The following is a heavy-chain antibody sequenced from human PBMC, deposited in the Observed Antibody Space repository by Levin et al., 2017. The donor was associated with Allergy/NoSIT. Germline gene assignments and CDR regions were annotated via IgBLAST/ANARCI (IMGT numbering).Heavy chain of an antibody. D-gene: IGHD3-10*01. CDR2: ISGSGASA. V-gene: IGHV3-23*01. Sequence: PGGSLRLSCAASGFIFSNYAMSWVRQAPGKGLEWVSAISGSGASAYYADSVRGRFTISRDNSKNNFYLQMNSLRAEDTALYYCAPGFGSGSQGYFDYWGQGTLVTVSS. CDR3: APGFGSGSQGYFDY. CDR1: GFIFSNYA. J-gene: IGHJ4*02.